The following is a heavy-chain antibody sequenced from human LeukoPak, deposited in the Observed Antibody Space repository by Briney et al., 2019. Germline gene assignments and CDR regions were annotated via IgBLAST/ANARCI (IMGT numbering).Heavy chain of an antibody. D-gene: IGHD2-2*01. J-gene: IGHJ4*02. CDR3: ARVNCSSTSCRSKFLDY. Sequence: ASVKVSCKASVYTFTNYDINWVRQATGQGLEWMGWMNPNSGNTGYAQKFQDRVTMTSNTSISTAYMELSSLRSEDTAFYYCARVNCSSTSCRSKFLDYWGQGTLVTVSS. CDR2: MNPNSGNT. V-gene: IGHV1-8*01. CDR1: VYTFTNYD.